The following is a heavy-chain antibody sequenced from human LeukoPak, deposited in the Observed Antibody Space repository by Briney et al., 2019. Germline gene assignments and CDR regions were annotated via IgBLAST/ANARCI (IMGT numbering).Heavy chain of an antibody. Sequence: ASVNVSCKASGYTFTSYDINWVRQATGQGLEWMGWINPNSGGTNYAQKFQGRVTMTRDTSISTAYMELSRLRSDDTAVYYCARGGSLKAFDIWGQGTMVTVSS. J-gene: IGHJ3*02. V-gene: IGHV1-2*02. D-gene: IGHD3-16*01. CDR1: GYTFTSYD. CDR3: ARGGSLKAFDI. CDR2: INPNSGGT.